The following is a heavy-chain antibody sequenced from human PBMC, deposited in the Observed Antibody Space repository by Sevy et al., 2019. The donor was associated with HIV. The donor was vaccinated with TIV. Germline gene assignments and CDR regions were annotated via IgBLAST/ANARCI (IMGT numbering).Heavy chain of an antibody. CDR2: IRSKANGGTT. Sequence: GGSLRLSCTASGFTFGDYTMSWVRQAPGKGLEWVSFIRSKANGGTTQYAASLKGRFTISRDDSKSIAYLQMNSLRTEDTAVYYCTRVEGATDWGMDVWGQGTTVTVSS. J-gene: IGHJ6*02. CDR1: GFTFGDYT. D-gene: IGHD1-26*01. CDR3: TRVEGATDWGMDV. V-gene: IGHV3-49*04.